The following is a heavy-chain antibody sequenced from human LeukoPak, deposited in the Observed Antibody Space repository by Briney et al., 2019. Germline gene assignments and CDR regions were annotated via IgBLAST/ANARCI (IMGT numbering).Heavy chain of an antibody. CDR3: ARDQGSGNYRFDY. D-gene: IGHD1-26*01. V-gene: IGHV1-18*01. CDR1: GGTFSSYA. CDR2: ISTYTGNT. Sequence: ASVKVSCKASGGTFSSYAISWVRQAPGQGLDWMGWISTYTGNTYYAENLQGRVIMTTDTSTSTAYMELRSLRSDDTAVYYCARDQGSGNYRFDYWGQGTLVTVSS. J-gene: IGHJ4*02.